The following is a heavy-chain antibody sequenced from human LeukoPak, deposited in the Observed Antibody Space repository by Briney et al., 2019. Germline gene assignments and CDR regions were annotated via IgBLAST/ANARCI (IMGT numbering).Heavy chain of an antibody. CDR2: IYYSGST. D-gene: IGHD4-17*01. CDR1: GGSISSYY. V-gene: IGHV4-59*01. J-gene: IGHJ4*02. Sequence: SETLSLTCTVSGGSISSYYWSWIRQPPGKGLEWIGYIYYSGSTNYNPSLKSRVTISVDTSKNQFSLKLSSVTAADTAVYYCASQYGDYVEDYYFDYWGQGTLVTVPS. CDR3: ASQYGDYVEDYYFDY.